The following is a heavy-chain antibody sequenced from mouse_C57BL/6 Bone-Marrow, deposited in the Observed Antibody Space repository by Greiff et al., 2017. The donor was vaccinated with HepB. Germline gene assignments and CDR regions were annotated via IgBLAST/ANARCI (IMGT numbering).Heavy chain of an antibody. CDR2: IDPNSGGT. J-gene: IGHJ4*01. V-gene: IGHV1-72*01. D-gene: IGHD1-1*01. Sequence: VKLQQSGAELVKPGASVKLSCKASGYTFTSYWMHWVKQRPGRGLEWIGRIDPNSGGTKYNEKFKSKATLTVDKPSSTAYMQLSSLTSEDSAVYYCARWSRGAYYYAMDYWGQGTSVTVSS. CDR1: GYTFTSYW. CDR3: ARWSRGAYYYAMDY.